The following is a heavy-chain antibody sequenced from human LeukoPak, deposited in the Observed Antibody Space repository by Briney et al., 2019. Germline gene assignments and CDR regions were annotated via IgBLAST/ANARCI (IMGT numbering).Heavy chain of an antibody. Sequence: PSETLSLTCTVSGGSISSYYWSWIRQPPGKGLEWIGYIYYSGSTNYKPSLKGRVTISVDTSKNQFSLKLSSVTAADTAVYYCARDGRYSWFFDLWRRSTLIIASA. J-gene: IGHJ2*01. D-gene: IGHD1-1*01. CDR3: ARDGRYSWFFDL. CDR2: IYYSGST. CDR1: GGSISSYY. V-gene: IGHV4-59*12.